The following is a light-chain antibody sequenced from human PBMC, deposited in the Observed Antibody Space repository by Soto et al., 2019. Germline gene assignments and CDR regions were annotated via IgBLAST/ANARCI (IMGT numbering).Light chain of an antibody. CDR1: QSVSSNY. J-gene: IGKJ3*01. CDR2: GAS. V-gene: IGKV3-20*01. Sequence: EIVLTQSPGTLSLSPGERATLSCRASQSVSSNYLAWYQQKPGQAPRLLIYGASSRATGIPDRFSGSGSGTDFTLTISRLEPEDSAVYYCQQYGSSRTFGPGTKVDIK. CDR3: QQYGSSRT.